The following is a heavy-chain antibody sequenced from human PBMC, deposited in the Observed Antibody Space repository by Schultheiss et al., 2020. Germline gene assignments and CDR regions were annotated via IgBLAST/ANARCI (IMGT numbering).Heavy chain of an antibody. V-gene: IGHV3-30*03. J-gene: IGHJ6*02. Sequence: GGSLRLSCAASGFTFSTYAMSWVRQAPGKGLEWVAVISYDGSNKYYADSVKGRFTISRDNAKNTLYLQMNSLRAEDTAVYYCARDGDCSGGSCYSYGMDVWGQGTTVTVSS. CDR2: ISYDGSNK. CDR3: ARDGDCSGGSCYSYGMDV. CDR1: GFTFSTYA. D-gene: IGHD2-15*01.